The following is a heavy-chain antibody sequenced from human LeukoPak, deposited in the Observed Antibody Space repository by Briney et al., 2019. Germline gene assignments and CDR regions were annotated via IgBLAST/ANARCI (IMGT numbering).Heavy chain of an antibody. Sequence: SGRSLRLSCAASGFTFSSYGMHWVRQAPGKGLEWVAVIWYDGSYKYYADSVKGRFTISRDNSKNTLYLQMNSLRAEDTAVYYCAGGGYYFDYWGQGTLVTVSS. J-gene: IGHJ4*02. CDR2: IWYDGSYK. V-gene: IGHV3-33*01. D-gene: IGHD3-16*01. CDR1: GFTFSSYG. CDR3: AGGGYYFDY.